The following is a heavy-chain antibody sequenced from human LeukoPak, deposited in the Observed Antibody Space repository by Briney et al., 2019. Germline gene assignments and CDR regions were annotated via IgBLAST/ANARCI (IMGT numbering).Heavy chain of an antibody. CDR1: GFTVSSNY. D-gene: IGHD3-3*01. Sequence: PGGSLRLSCAASGFTVSSNYMNWVRQAPGKGLEWVSLIYSGGSTYYADSVKGRFTISRDNSKNTLYLQMNSLRAEDTAVYYCAKDRPRRGVLRFLEWFTYGMDVWGQGTTVTVSS. J-gene: IGHJ6*02. CDR2: IYSGGST. CDR3: AKDRPRRGVLRFLEWFTYGMDV. V-gene: IGHV3-66*01.